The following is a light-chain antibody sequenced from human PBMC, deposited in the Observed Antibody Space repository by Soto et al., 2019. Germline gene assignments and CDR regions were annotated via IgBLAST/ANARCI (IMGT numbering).Light chain of an antibody. J-gene: IGKJ3*01. V-gene: IGKV3-15*01. Sequence: EIVVTQSPGILSVSPGDRATLSCRASQSVGRNLAWYQQKPGQAPTLLIYAASTRATGLPARFSGSGSGTDFTLTVSSLQSADFAVYYCQEYSKWPLFTFGPGTRVDIK. CDR2: AAS. CDR3: QEYSKWPLFT. CDR1: QSVGRN.